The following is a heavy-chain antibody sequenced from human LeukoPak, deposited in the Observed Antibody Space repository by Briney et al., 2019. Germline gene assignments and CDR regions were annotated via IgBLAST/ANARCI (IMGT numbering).Heavy chain of an antibody. D-gene: IGHD3-22*01. V-gene: IGHV4-59*01. J-gene: IGHJ4*02. Sequence: SETLSLTCTVSGGSISSYYLSWIRQPPGKGLEWIGYIYYSGSTNYNPSLKSRVTISVDTSKNQFSLKLSSVTAADTAVYYCARVAIGVDYWGQGTLVTVSS. CDR1: GGSISSYY. CDR2: IYYSGST. CDR3: ARVAIGVDY.